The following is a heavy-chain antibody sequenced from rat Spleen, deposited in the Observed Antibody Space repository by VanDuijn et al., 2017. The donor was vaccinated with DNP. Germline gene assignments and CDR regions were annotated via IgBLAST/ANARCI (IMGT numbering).Heavy chain of an antibody. CDR2: IIYDGSRT. V-gene: IGHV5-29*01. D-gene: IGHD1-9*01. CDR3: TRLAILRVYLRYYFDY. CDR1: GFTFSNYG. Sequence: EVQLVESGGGLVQPGRSLKLSCAASGFTFSNYGMAWVRQAPTKGLEWVATIIYDGSRTYYRDSVKGRFTISRDNAKSTLYLQMDSLRSEDTATYYCTRLAILRVYLRYYFDYWGQGVMVTVSS. J-gene: IGHJ2*01.